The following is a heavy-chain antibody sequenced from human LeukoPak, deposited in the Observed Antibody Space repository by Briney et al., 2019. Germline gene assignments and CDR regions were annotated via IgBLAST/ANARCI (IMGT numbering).Heavy chain of an antibody. CDR2: IYDSGNT. V-gene: IGHV4-39*01. CDR1: GGSVSSSSYY. J-gene: IGHJ6*02. CDR3: AGVTTTTRVGMDV. Sequence: SETLSLTCTVSGGSVSSSSYYLGWIRQPPGKGLELIGSIYDSGNTYYNPTLKSRVAQSVDTSKNQFSLKLSSVTAADTAVYYCAGVTTTTRVGMDVWGQGTTVTVSS. D-gene: IGHD4-11*01.